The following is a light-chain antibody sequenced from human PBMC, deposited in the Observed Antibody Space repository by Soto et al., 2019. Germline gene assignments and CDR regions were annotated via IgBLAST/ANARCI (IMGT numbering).Light chain of an antibody. CDR2: GAS. J-gene: IGKJ1*01. CDR3: QQYNHWPET. CDR1: QTISGAY. Sequence: EMVLTQSPCSLSLSPGERATLSCRASQTISGAYLAWYQQKPGQPPRLLIYGASSRATGVPVRFSGSGSGVAFTLTISSLQSEDFAVYHCQQYNHWPETFGQGTKVDI. V-gene: IGKV3-15*01.